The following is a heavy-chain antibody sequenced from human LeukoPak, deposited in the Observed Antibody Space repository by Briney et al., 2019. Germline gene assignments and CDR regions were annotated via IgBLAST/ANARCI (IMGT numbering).Heavy chain of an antibody. CDR2: ISWNSGSI. Sequence: QTGGSLRLSCAASGFTFDDHGMHWVRQAPGKGLEWVSGISWNSGSIGYADSVKGRFTISRDNAKSTPYLQMNSLRTDDMALYYCTRASGYSSGSVDYWGQGTLVTVSS. V-gene: IGHV3-9*03. CDR3: TRASGYSSGSVDY. D-gene: IGHD5-18*01. J-gene: IGHJ4*02. CDR1: GFTFDDHG.